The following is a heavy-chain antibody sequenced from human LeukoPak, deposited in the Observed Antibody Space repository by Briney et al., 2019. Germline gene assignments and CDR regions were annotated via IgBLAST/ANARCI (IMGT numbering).Heavy chain of an antibody. D-gene: IGHD2-21*02. V-gene: IGHV1-69*06. J-gene: IGHJ4*02. CDR3: ARGGYLAYCGCDCQRYVDY. Sequence: EASVKVSCKASGSTFSSHGISWVRQPPGQGLEWMGGIFPVFGRAIYAQKFQGRVTITADKSTTTANMEMSSLKSEDTAVYYCARGGYLAYCGCDCQRYVDYWGQGPRVSVSS. CDR1: GSTFSSHG. CDR2: IFPVFGRA.